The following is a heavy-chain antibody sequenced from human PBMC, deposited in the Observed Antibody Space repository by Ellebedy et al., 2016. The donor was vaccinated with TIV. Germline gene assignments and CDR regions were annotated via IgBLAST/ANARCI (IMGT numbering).Heavy chain of an antibody. J-gene: IGHJ4*02. V-gene: IGHV3-66*01. CDR3: ARGRREGGTYGLYDY. CDR1: GFTVSNNF. Sequence: PGGSLRLSCAASGFTVSNNFMSWVRQAPGKGLEWVSIIYSGGTTYYADSVKGRFTISRDNSMNTLYLQMNSLRAEDTAVYYCARGRREGGTYGLYDYWGQGTLVTVSS. CDR2: IYSGGTT. D-gene: IGHD1-26*01.